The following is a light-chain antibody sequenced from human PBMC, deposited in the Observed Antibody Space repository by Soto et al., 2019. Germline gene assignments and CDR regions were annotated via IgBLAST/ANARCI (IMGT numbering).Light chain of an antibody. Sequence: IQLTQSPSSLSASVGDRVTITCRASQSISSYLNWYQQKPGKAPKLLIYAASSLQSGVPSRFSGSGSGTDFTLTISSLQPEDFATYYCQQSYGTRTFGQGTKV. V-gene: IGKV1-39*01. J-gene: IGKJ1*01. CDR1: QSISSY. CDR3: QQSYGTRT. CDR2: AAS.